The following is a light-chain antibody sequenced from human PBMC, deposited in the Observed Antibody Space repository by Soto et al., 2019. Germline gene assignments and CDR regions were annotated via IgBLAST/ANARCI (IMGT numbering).Light chain of an antibody. CDR3: QQQSTRPQN. V-gene: IGKV3-15*01. Sequence: EIVMTQSPATLSVSPGERATLSCRASQSVSSNLAWYQQKPGQAPRLLIYGASTRATGIPARFSGSGSGTEFTLTISSLQSEDFAVYYCQQQSTRPQNFGQGTKLKI. CDR2: GAS. CDR1: QSVSSN. J-gene: IGKJ2*01.